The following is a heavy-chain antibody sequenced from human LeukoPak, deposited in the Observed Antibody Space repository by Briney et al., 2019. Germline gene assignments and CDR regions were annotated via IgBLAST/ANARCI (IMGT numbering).Heavy chain of an antibody. CDR1: GYTFTSYY. Sequence: ASVKVSCKASGYTFTSYYMHWVRQAPGQGLEWMGIINPSGGSTSYAQKFQGRVTMTRDTSTSTAYMELRSLRSDDTAVYYCARQGYCSRTSCSKRGDDAFDIWGQGTMVSVSS. V-gene: IGHV1-46*01. D-gene: IGHD2-2*01. J-gene: IGHJ3*02. CDR3: ARQGYCSRTSCSKRGDDAFDI. CDR2: INPSGGST.